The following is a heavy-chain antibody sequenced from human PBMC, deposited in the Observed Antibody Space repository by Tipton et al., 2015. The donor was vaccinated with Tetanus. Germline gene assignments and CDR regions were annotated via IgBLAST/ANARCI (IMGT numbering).Heavy chain of an antibody. CDR1: GDSIRRSY. V-gene: IGHV4-59*01. CDR2: IFHSGST. J-gene: IGHJ4*02. D-gene: IGHD1-26*01. Sequence: TLSLTCNVSGDSIRRSYWSWIRQPPGKGLEWIGHIFHSGSTNYNPSLKSRVTMSIDTSERQFSLKLTSVTSADTAVYYCAKVVGWGDYFDSWGRGILVTVSS. CDR3: AKVVGWGDYFDS.